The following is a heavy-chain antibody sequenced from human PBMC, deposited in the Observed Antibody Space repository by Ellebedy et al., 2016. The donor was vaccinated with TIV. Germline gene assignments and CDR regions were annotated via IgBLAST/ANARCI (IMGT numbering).Heavy chain of an antibody. J-gene: IGHJ3*02. D-gene: IGHD1-26*01. Sequence: MPSETLSLTCAVSGGPTSSSNWWSWLRQAPGKGLEWIGDIYHIGSTNFNPSLKSRVTISVDKSKNQFSLKLNSVTAADTAVYYCGRDLYSGHYEGFGAFDIWGQGTLVTVSS. V-gene: IGHV4-4*02. CDR2: IYHIGST. CDR3: GRDLYSGHYEGFGAFDI. CDR1: GGPTSSSNW.